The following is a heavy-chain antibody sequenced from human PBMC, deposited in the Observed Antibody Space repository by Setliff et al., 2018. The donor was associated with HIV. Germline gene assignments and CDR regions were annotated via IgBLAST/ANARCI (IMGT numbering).Heavy chain of an antibody. J-gene: IGHJ4*01. D-gene: IGHD1-26*01. CDR2: IIPISGTV. V-gene: IGHV1-69*05. CDR3: ARVRVGATPLDY. Sequence: GASVKVSCKASGGTFSSYAISWVRQAPGQGLEWMGGIIPISGTVNYAQKFWGRVTITTHESTSTAYMELRSLRSDDTAVYYCARVRVGATPLDYWGRGTLVTVSS. CDR1: GGTFSSYA.